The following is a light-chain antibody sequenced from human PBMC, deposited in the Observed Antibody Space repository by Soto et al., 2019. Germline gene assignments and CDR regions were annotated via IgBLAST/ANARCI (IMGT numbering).Light chain of an antibody. CDR3: QQYGSSPLIT. CDR2: GAS. V-gene: IGKV3-20*01. CDR1: QSVSSS. Sequence: EIMMTQSPATLSVSPGERATLSCRASQSVSSSLAWYQQKPGQAPRLLIYGASSRATGIPDRFSGSGSGTDFTLTISRLEPEDFAVYYCQQYGSSPLITFGQGTRLEIK. J-gene: IGKJ5*01.